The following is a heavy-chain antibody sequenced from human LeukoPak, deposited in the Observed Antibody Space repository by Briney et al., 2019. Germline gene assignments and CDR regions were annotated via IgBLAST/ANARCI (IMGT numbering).Heavy chain of an antibody. V-gene: IGHV1-46*01. CDR3: ARSRGATDWFDP. Sequence: ASVKVSCKASGYTFTSYYMHWVRQAPGQGLGWVGIINPSGGSTSYAQKFQGRVTMTRDTSTSTVYMELSSLRSEDTAVYYCARSRGATDWFDPWGQGTLVTVSS. CDR2: INPSGGST. CDR1: GYTFTSYY. J-gene: IGHJ5*02. D-gene: IGHD5-12*01.